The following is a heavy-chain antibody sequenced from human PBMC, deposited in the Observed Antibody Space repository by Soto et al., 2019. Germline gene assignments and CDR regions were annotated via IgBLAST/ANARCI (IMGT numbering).Heavy chain of an antibody. CDR1: GFSFSSYW. V-gene: IGHV3-74*01. J-gene: IGHJ4*02. CDR2: INKDGGTT. Sequence: SLRLSCTASGFSFSSYWMYWVRQAPGKGLVWVSRINKDGGTTTYADSVKGRFTISRDNAKNTLYLQMNSLRAEDTAVYYCARFPEAYCSTTSCYGFDYWGQRTLVTVSS. D-gene: IGHD2-2*01. CDR3: ARFPEAYCSTTSCYGFDY.